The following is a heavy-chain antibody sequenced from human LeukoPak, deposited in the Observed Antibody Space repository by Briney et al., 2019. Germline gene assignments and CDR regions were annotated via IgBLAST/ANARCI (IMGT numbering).Heavy chain of an antibody. V-gene: IGHV3-49*04. Sequence: PGGSLRLSCTASGFTFGDYAMSWVRQAPGKGLEWVGFIRSKAYGGTTEYAASVKGRFTISRDDSKNSLYLQMNSLKTEDTAVYYCASSGSSIAARVFDYWGQGTLVTVSS. CDR1: GFTFGDYA. CDR2: IRSKAYGGTT. CDR3: ASSGSSIAARVFDY. J-gene: IGHJ4*02. D-gene: IGHD6-6*01.